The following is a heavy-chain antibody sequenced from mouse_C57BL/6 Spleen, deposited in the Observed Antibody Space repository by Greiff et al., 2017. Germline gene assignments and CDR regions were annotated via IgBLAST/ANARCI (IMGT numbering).Heavy chain of an antibody. V-gene: IGHV3-6*01. CDR2: ISYDGSN. CDR1: GYSITSGYY. D-gene: IGHD1-1*01. J-gene: IGHJ1*03. CDR3: ARGLRYEYFDV. Sequence: VQLKESGPGLVKPSQSLSLTCSVTGYSITSGYYWNWIRQFPGNKLEWMGYISYDGSNNYNPSLKNRISITRDTSKNQFFLKLNSVTTEDTATYYCARGLRYEYFDVWGTGTTVTVSS.